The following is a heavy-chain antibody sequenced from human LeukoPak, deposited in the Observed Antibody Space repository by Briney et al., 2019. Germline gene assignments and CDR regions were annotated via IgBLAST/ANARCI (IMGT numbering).Heavy chain of an antibody. CDR1: RFTFSNYA. D-gene: IGHD5-18*01. CDR3: ARDRHTAMVYYYYYMDV. J-gene: IGHJ6*03. V-gene: IGHV3-23*01. CDR2: INGSGGET. Sequence: GGSLRLSCAASRFTFSNYAMNWVRQAPGKGLEWVSDINGSGGETYYADSVKGRFTISRDNSENTLYLQMNSLRDEDTAVYHCARDRHTAMVYYYYYMDVWGTGTTVTVSS.